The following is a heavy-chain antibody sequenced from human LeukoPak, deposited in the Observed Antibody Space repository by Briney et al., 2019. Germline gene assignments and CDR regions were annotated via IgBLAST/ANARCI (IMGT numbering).Heavy chain of an antibody. Sequence: ASVKVSCKASGYTFTGYYMHWVRQAPGQGLEWMGWINPNSGGTNYAQKFQGRVTMTRDTSISTAYMELRSLRSDDTAVYYCARENSRGWWFDPWGQGTLVTVSS. CDR1: GYTFTGYY. J-gene: IGHJ5*02. CDR2: INPNSGGT. V-gene: IGHV1-2*02. D-gene: IGHD6-19*01. CDR3: ARENSRGWWFDP.